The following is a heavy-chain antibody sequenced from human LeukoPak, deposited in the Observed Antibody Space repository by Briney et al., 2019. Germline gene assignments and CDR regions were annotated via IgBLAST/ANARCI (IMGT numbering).Heavy chain of an antibody. CDR1: GFTFSSYG. J-gene: IGHJ5*02. D-gene: IGHD6-19*01. Sequence: PGGSLRLSCAASGFTFSSYGMHWVRQAPGKGLEWVALIWFDGSNKYYADSVKGRFTISRDNSKNTLYLQMKSPRAEDTAVYYCARVAVAGNLNNWFDPWGQGTLVTVSS. V-gene: IGHV3-33*01. CDR2: IWFDGSNK. CDR3: ARVAVAGNLNNWFDP.